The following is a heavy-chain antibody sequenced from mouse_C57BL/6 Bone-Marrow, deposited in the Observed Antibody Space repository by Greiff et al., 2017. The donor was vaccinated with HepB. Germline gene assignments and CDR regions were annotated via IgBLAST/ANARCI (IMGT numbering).Heavy chain of an antibody. Sequence: VHLVESGPELVKPGASVKISCKASGYTFTDYYINWVKQRPGQGLEWIGWIFPGSGSTYYNEKFKGKATLTVDKSSSTAYMLLSSLTSEDSAVYFCAGYYDYDPYYFDYWGQGTTLTVSS. D-gene: IGHD2-4*01. CDR3: AGYYDYDPYYFDY. CDR2: IFPGSGST. J-gene: IGHJ2*01. V-gene: IGHV1-75*01. CDR1: GYTFTDYY.